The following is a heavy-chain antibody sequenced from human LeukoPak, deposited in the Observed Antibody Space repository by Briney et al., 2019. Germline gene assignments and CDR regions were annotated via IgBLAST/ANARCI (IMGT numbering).Heavy chain of an antibody. V-gene: IGHV1-46*01. CDR3: ARDDGGITMVRGVII. Sequence: ASVKVSCKAFGYTFTSYYMHWVRQAPGQGLEWMGIINPSGGSTSYAQKFQGRVTMTRDTSTSTVYMELSSLRSEDTAVYYCARDDGGITMVRGVIIWGQGTLVTVSS. J-gene: IGHJ4*02. D-gene: IGHD3-10*01. CDR2: INPSGGST. CDR1: GYTFTSYY.